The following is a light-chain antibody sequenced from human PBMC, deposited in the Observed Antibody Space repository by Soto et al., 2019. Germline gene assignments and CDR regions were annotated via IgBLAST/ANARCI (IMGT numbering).Light chain of an antibody. CDR3: SSYTSSSTYV. V-gene: IGLV2-14*01. CDR1: SSDVGGYNY. Sequence: QSALTQPASVSGSPGQSITISCTGTSSDVGGYNYVSWYQQHPGKAPKLMIYDVSNRPSGVSNRFSGSKSGNTASLTISGLQDEDEADYSGSSYTSSSTYVFGTGTKVTV. CDR2: DVS. J-gene: IGLJ1*01.